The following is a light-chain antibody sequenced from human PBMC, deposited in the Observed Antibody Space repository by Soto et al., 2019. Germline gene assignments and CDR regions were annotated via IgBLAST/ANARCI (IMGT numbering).Light chain of an antibody. CDR1: PSVRNN. Sequence: ELVLPPSPATLSLSPGARPSLSGRASPSVRNNLAWYPQKPGQAPPLLIYDASNSATGIPARFSGSGSGTDFTLTISSLEPEDFAVYYCQQRSNWPPITFGQGTRLEIK. V-gene: IGKV3-11*01. CDR3: QQRSNWPPIT. J-gene: IGKJ5*01. CDR2: DAS.